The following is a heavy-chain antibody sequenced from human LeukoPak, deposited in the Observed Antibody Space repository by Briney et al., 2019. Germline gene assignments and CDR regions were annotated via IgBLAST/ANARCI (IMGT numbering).Heavy chain of an antibody. D-gene: IGHD3-22*01. Sequence: SETLSLTCTVSGGSISTYYWNWIRQPPGKGLEWIGYIYHSGSTNYNPSLQSRVTISVDTSKNQFSLNLNSVTAADTAVYYCARGVTMIVVVIHDWYFDLWGRGTLVTVSS. CDR1: GGSISTYY. CDR3: ARGVTMIVVVIHDWYFDL. CDR2: IYHSGST. J-gene: IGHJ2*01. V-gene: IGHV4-59*01.